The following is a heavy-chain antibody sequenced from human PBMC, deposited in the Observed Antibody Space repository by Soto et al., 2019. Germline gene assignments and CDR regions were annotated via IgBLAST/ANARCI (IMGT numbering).Heavy chain of an antibody. J-gene: IGHJ4*02. CDR3: AKSSRYCSGGGCFYYFDY. CDR2: IGGNGVTT. Sequence: EVQLLESGGGLVQPGGSLRLSCAASGLTFGSYAWSWVRQAPGKGLDWVSTIGGNGVTTFYADSVKGRFTISRDVSKNTVFLQMSSLRAEDTAVYYCAKSSRYCSGGGCFYYFDYWGQGTLVTVSS. V-gene: IGHV3-23*01. CDR1: GLTFGSYA. D-gene: IGHD2-15*01.